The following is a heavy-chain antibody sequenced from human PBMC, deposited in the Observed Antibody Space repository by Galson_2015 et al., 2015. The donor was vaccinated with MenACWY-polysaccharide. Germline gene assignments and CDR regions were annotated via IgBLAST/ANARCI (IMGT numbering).Heavy chain of an antibody. V-gene: IGHV3-21*01. CDR2: ISGSSSYI. CDR1: GFTFSTYS. Sequence: LRLSCAGSGFTFSTYSMIWVRQAPGKGLEWVSAISGSSSYIYYADSVKGRFTISRDNAKNSLYLQMNSLRAEDTAVYYCASRTWFRTGSGPEDFWGQGTLVAVSS. J-gene: IGHJ4*02. CDR3: ASRTWFRTGSGPEDF. D-gene: IGHD3-22*01.